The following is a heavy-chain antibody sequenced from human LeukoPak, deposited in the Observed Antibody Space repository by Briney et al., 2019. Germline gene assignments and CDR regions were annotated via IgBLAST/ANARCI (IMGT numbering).Heavy chain of an antibody. CDR3: ARVLVYGDVRHYFDY. CDR1: GXSXSXXX. CDR2: INHSGST. Sequence: PSXXLSXXXXVXGXSXSXXXXXXIRQPPGKXXEXXGEINHSGSTNYNPSLKSRVTISVDTSKNQFSLKLSSVTAADTAVYYCARVLVYGDVRHYFDYWGQGTLVTVSS. V-gene: IGHV4-34*01. D-gene: IGHD4-17*01. J-gene: IGHJ4*02.